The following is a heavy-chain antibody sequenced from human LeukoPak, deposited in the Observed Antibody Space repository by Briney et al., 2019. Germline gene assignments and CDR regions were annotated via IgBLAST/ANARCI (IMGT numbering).Heavy chain of an antibody. Sequence: SETLSLTCTVSGGSISSYYWSWIRQPPGKGLEWIGYIYYSGSTNYNPSLKSRVTISVDTSKNQFSLKLSSVTAADTAVYYCARVSVGATTLLDYWGQGTLVTVSS. CDR2: IYYSGST. D-gene: IGHD1-26*01. J-gene: IGHJ4*02. CDR3: ARVSVGATTLLDY. CDR1: GGSISSYY. V-gene: IGHV4-59*01.